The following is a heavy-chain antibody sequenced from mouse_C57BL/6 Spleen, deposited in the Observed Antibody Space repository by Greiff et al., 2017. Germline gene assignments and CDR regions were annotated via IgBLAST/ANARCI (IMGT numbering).Heavy chain of an antibody. D-gene: IGHD1-1*01. CDR1: GYTFTSYW. J-gene: IGHJ4*01. CDR3: ARKTYYYGSMDY. V-gene: IGHV1-55*01. CDR2: IYPGSGST. Sequence: QVQLQQPGAELVKPGASVKMSCKASGYTFTSYWITWVKQRPGQGLEWIGDIYPGSGSTNYNEKFKSKATLTVDTSSSTAYMQLSSLTSEDFAVYYCARKTYYYGSMDYWGQGTSVTVSS.